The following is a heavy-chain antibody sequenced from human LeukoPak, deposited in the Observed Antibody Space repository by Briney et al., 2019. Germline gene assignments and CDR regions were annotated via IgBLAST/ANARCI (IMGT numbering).Heavy chain of an antibody. J-gene: IGHJ4*02. Sequence: PGGSLRLSCAASGFTVSSNYMIWVRQAPGKGLEWVSVIYSGGSTYYADFVEGRFTISRDNSKTTLYIQMNSLRAEDPAVYYCARAKPKNMVRGLIMRRESRYYFDYWGQGTLVTVSS. CDR1: GFTVSSNY. D-gene: IGHD3-10*01. V-gene: IGHV3-53*01. CDR2: IYSGGST. CDR3: ARAKPKNMVRGLIMRRESRYYFDY.